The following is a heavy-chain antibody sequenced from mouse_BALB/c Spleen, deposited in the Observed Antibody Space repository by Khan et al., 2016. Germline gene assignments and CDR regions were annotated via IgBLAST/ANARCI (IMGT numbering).Heavy chain of an antibody. CDR3: ARRGGDCFNY. Sequence: QVTLKESGPGILQPSQTLSLTCSFSGFSLSTSGMGVSWIRQPSGKGLEWLTTIYWDDDKRYHSSIKRRLTISKEPSSNQVFLKITSVVTADAATDCCARRGGDCFNYWGQGTTLTVSS. V-gene: IGHV8-12*01. CDR1: GFSLSTSGMG. J-gene: IGHJ2*01. CDR2: IYWDDDK.